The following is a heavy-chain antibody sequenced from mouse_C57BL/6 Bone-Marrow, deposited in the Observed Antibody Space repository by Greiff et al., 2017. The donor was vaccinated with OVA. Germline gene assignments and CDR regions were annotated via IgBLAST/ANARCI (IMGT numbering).Heavy chain of an antibody. CDR1: GFNIKDYY. J-gene: IGHJ2*01. CDR3: ARDTITTVFDY. CDR2: IDPEDGET. V-gene: IGHV14-2*01. D-gene: IGHD1-1*01. Sequence: EVQLVQSGAELVKPGASVTLSCTASGFNIKDYYMHWVKQRTEQGLEWIGRIDPEDGETKYAPKFQGQATITEDTSYNTAYLQLSSLTSEDTAVYDCARDTITTVFDYWGQGTTLTVSA.